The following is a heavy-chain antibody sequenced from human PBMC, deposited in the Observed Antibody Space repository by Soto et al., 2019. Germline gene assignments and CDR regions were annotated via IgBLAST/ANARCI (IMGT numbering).Heavy chain of an antibody. CDR1: GFTFSTYW. V-gene: IGHV3-7*01. D-gene: IGHD2-2*01. J-gene: IGHJ4*03. CDR2: IKEDGSEE. CDR3: ATAISSPFSNFDY. Sequence: EVQLVQSGGDLVQPGGSLRLSCVASGFTFSTYWMTWVRQAPGMGLEWVAGIKEDGSEEVYVDSVKGRFSISRDNAKTSLYLQLNSLRAEDTAVYYCATAISSPFSNFDYWGQGTTVTVSS.